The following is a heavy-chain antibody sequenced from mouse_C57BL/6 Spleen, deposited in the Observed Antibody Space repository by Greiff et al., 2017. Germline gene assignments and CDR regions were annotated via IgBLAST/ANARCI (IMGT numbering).Heavy chain of an antibody. CDR1: GYTFTSYW. D-gene: IGHD1-1*01. V-gene: IGHV1-7*01. Sequence: QVQLQQSGAELVKPGASVKLSCKASGYTFTSYWMHWVKQRPGQGLEWIGYINPSSGYTKYNQKFKDKATLTADKSSSTAYMQLSSLTYEDSAVYYCAGMAGSYGSGHLFDYWGQGTTLTVSS. CDR2: INPSSGYT. J-gene: IGHJ2*01. CDR3: AGMAGSYGSGHLFDY.